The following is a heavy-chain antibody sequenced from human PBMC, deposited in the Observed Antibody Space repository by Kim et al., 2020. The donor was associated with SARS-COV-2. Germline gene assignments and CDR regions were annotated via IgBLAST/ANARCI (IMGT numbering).Heavy chain of an antibody. D-gene: IGHD1-26*01. CDR1: GFTFGTYA. Sequence: GGSLRLSCAASGFTFGTYAMHWVRQAPGKGLEWVAVILFDGSNTYYADSVKGRFTISRDNSKNTLSLQMNSLRAEDTALYYCARESGSYSWYNCFDPWGQGTLVTVSS. V-gene: IGHV3-30*04. CDR3: ARESGSYSWYNCFDP. CDR2: ILFDGSNT. J-gene: IGHJ5*02.